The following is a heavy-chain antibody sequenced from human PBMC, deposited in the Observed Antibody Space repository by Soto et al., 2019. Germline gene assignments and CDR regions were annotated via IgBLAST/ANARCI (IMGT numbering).Heavy chain of an antibody. Sequence: PSETLSLTCTVSGGSISTYYWSWIRQPPGKGLEWIGFIYYTGSTNYNPSLKSRVTLSLDTSKNQFSLKLSSVTAADTAVYYCAKDSGYNYGYFRWFDPWGQGTLVTVSS. CDR2: IYYTGST. CDR3: AKDSGYNYGYFRWFDP. CDR1: GGSISTYY. D-gene: IGHD5-18*01. V-gene: IGHV4-59*01. J-gene: IGHJ5*02.